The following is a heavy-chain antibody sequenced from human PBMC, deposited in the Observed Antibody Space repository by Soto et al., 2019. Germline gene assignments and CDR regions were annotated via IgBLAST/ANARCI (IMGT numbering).Heavy chain of an antibody. CDR2: TAYTGNT. Sequence: PSETLSLTCVVSGGSITSYHWSWIRQFPGKGLEWIAYTAYTGNTNYNPSLKSRVTISMDTSKNQVSLKLTSATAADTAVYYCARGRNIVVVVAARKGLLEYWGQGTLVTVSS. CDR1: GGSITSYH. V-gene: IGHV4-59*01. J-gene: IGHJ4*02. CDR3: ARGRNIVVVVAARKGLLEY. D-gene: IGHD2-15*01.